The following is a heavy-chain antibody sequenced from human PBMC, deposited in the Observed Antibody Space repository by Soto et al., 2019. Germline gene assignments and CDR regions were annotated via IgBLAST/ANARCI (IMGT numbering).Heavy chain of an antibody. Sequence: GGSLRLSCAASGFTLSSYGMHWVRQAPGKGLEWVAVISYDGSNKYYADSVKGRFTISRDNSKNTLYLQMNSLRAEDTAVYYCAKSSETHYYYYYGMDVWGQGTTVTVSS. J-gene: IGHJ6*02. CDR1: GFTLSSYG. D-gene: IGHD3-3*01. CDR2: ISYDGSNK. V-gene: IGHV3-30*18. CDR3: AKSSETHYYYYYGMDV.